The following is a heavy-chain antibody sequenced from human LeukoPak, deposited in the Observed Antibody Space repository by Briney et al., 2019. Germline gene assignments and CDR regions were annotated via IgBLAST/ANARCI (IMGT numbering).Heavy chain of an antibody. CDR1: GFSFSDYY. D-gene: IGHD3-22*01. CDR2: ISSSSSYT. V-gene: IGHV3-11*05. CDR3: ARDVSDYYDSSGLDY. J-gene: IGHJ4*02. Sequence: GGSLRPSCAASGFSFSDYYMSWIRQAPGKGLEWVSYISSSSSYTNYADSVKGRFTISRDNAKNSLYLQMNSLRAEDTAVYYCARDVSDYYDSSGLDYWGQGTLVTVSS.